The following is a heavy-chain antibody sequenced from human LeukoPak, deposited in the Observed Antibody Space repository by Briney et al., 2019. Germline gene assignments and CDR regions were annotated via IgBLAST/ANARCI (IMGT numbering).Heavy chain of an antibody. CDR1: GFTFSSYW. CDR3: ARFAGKGDPLDY. CDR2: IKQDGSEK. D-gene: IGHD1-1*01. Sequence: GGSLRLSCAASGFTFSSYWMSWVRQAPGKGLEWVANIKQDGSEKYYVDSVKGRFTISRDNGKNSLDLQMNSLRAEDTAVYYCARFAGKGDPLDYWGQGTLVTVSS. J-gene: IGHJ4*02. V-gene: IGHV3-7*05.